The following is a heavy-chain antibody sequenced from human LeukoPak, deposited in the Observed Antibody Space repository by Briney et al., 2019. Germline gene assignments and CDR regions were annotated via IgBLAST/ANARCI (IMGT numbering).Heavy chain of an antibody. CDR2: ISSSSSYI. J-gene: IGHJ6*02. CDR1: GFTFGDYA. V-gene: IGHV3-23*01. CDR3: AKDLSITMVRGVIIANYPDYYYYGMDV. D-gene: IGHD3-10*01. Sequence: GGSLRLSCTASGFTFGDYAMSWVRQAPGKGLEWVSSISSSSSYIYYADSVKGRFTISRDNSKNTLYLQMNSRRAEDTAVYYCAKDLSITMVRGVIIANYPDYYYYGMDVWGQGTTVTVSS.